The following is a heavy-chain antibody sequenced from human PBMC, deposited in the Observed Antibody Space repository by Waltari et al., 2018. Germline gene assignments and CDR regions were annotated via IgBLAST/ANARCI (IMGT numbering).Heavy chain of an antibody. J-gene: IGHJ6*03. D-gene: IGHD6-13*01. V-gene: IGHV4-59*01. Sequence: QLPGKGLEWIGYIYYSGSTNYNPSLKSRVTISVDTSKNQFSLKLSSVTAADTAVYYCARAYSSSWYVVADYYYYMDVWGKGTTVTVSS. CDR2: IYYSGST. CDR3: ARAYSSSWYVVADYYYYMDV.